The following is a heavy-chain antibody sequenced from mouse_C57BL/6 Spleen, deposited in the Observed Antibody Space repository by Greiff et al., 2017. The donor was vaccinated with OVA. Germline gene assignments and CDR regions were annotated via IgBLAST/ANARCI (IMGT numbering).Heavy chain of an antibody. CDR2: INPSNGGT. D-gene: IGHD1-1*01. CDR1: GYTFTSYW. CDR3: ARSLSYYYGSSYGWYFDV. V-gene: IGHV1-53*01. J-gene: IGHJ1*03. Sequence: QVQLQQPGTELVKPGASVKLSCKASGYTFTSYWMHWVKQRPGQCLEWIGNINPSNGGTNYNEKFKSKATLTVDKSSSTAYMQLSSLTSEDSAVYYCARSLSYYYGSSYGWYFDVWGTGTTVTVSS.